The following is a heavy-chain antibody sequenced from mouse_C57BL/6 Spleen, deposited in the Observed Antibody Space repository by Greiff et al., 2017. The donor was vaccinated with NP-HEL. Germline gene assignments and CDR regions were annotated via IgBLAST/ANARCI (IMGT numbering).Heavy chain of an antibody. CDR1: GFNIKDDY. D-gene: IGHD2-4*01. CDR2: IDPENGDT. J-gene: IGHJ3*01. V-gene: IGHV14-4*01. CDR3: IACYDYDEFAY. Sequence: EVQLQQSGAELVRPGASVKLSCTASGFNIKDDYMHWVKQRPEQGLEWIGWIDPENGDTEYASKCQGKATITADTSSNTAYLQLSSLTSEDTAVYSCIACYDYDEFAYWGQGTLVTGSA.